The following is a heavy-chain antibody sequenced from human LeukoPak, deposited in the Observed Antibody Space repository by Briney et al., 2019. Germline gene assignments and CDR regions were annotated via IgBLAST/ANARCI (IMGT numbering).Heavy chain of an antibody. J-gene: IGHJ4*02. Sequence: GGSLRLSCAASGFTFSSYGMHWVRQAPGKGLEWVAFIRYDGSNKYYADSVKGRFTISRDKSKNTLYLQMNSLRAEDTAVYYCAKSQDQLLVYYFDYWGQGTLVTVSS. V-gene: IGHV3-30*02. CDR1: GFTFSSYG. D-gene: IGHD2-2*01. CDR3: AKSQDQLLVYYFDY. CDR2: IRYDGSNK.